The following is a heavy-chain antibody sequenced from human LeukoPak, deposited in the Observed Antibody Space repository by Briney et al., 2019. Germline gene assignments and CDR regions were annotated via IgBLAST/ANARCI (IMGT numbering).Heavy chain of an antibody. V-gene: IGHV5-51*01. D-gene: IGHD6-19*01. CDR1: GYSFTSYW. CDR3: ARRRAVAGVYYFDY. CDR2: IYPGDSAT. Sequence: GESLKISSKGSGYSFTSYWIAWVRQMPGKGLEWMGIIYPGDSATRYSPSFQGQVTISADKSISTAYLQWSSLKASDTAMYYCARRRAVAGVYYFDYWGQETLVTVSS. J-gene: IGHJ4*02.